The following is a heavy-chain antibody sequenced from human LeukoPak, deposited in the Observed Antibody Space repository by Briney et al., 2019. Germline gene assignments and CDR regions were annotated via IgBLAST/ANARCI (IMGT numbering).Heavy chain of an antibody. J-gene: IGHJ4*02. CDR1: GDYITTTNYY. Sequence: PSETLSLTCTVSGDYITTTNYYWAWLRQPPGKGLEWIASVFYSGTTYYHPSLKSRVVISMDTSRKQISLRLSSVTATDTAIYYCARRSRLYKHETTGYHDSWGQGTLVTVSS. D-gene: IGHD3-9*01. CDR3: ARRSRLYKHETTGYHDS. V-gene: IGHV4-39*01. CDR2: VFYSGTT.